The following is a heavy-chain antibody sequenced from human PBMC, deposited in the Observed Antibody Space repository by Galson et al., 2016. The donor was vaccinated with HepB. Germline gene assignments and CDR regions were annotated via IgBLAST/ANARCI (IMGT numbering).Heavy chain of an antibody. CDR2: IDWDDDK. D-gene: IGHD2-21*02. V-gene: IGHV2-70*04. CDR3: ARMMRADNDYYFDS. Sequence: PALVKPTQTLTLTCTFSGLSLSTSGMRVSWIRQPPGKALEWLARIDWDDDKFYSTSLKTRLTISKDTSKNQVVLTLTNMAPVDTATYYCARMMRADNDYYFDSWGQGTLVTVSS. CDR1: GLSLSTSGMR. J-gene: IGHJ4*02.